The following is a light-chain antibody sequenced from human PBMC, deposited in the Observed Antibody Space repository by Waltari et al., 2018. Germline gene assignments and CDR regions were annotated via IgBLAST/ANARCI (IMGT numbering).Light chain of an antibody. J-gene: IGKJ5*01. CDR2: DAS. Sequence: EIVLTQSPATLSLSPGERATLSCRASQSVSSYLAWYQQKPGQAPRLLIYDASNRATGIPARCSGSGSGRDFTLTISSLEPEDFAVYYCQQRSNWPPITFGQGTRLEIK. CDR1: QSVSSY. V-gene: IGKV3-11*02. CDR3: QQRSNWPPIT.